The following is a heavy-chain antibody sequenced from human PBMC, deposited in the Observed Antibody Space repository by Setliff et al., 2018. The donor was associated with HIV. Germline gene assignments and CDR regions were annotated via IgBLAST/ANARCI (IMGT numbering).Heavy chain of an antibody. D-gene: IGHD3-22*01. CDR2: IYYSGTT. V-gene: IGHV4-39*01. Sequence: PSETLSLTCTASGDSISSSSCYWAWIRQPPGKGLEWIGNIYYSGTTFYNPSRKSRVTVSVDTSKNQFSLRLNSVTAADTAVYYCARRRADYDSSGHYREDFDYWGQGTLVTVSS. J-gene: IGHJ4*02. CDR3: ARRRADYDSSGHYREDFDY. CDR1: GDSISSSSCY.